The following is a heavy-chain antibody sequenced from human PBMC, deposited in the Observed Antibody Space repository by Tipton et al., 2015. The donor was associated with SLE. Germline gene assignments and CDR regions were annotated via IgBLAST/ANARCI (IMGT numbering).Heavy chain of an antibody. V-gene: IGHV4-59*01. D-gene: IGHD4-23*01. CDR1: GGSISSYY. Sequence: TLSLTCTVSGGSISSYYWSWIRQHPGKGLEWIGYIYYSGSTTYNPSLKSRVTISVATSKNQFSLKMSSVTAADTAVYYCARDCYGGNSSGCDFSVQRTLVTISS. CDR3: ARDCYGGNSSGCDF. J-gene: IGHJ4*02. CDR2: IYYSGST.